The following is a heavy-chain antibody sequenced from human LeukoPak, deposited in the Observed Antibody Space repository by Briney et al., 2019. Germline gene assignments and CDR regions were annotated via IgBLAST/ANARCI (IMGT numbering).Heavy chain of an antibody. CDR2: INPNSGGT. D-gene: IGHD3-22*01. J-gene: IGHJ4*02. CDR1: GYTFTGYY. Sequence: ASVKVSCKASGYTFTGYYMHWVRQAPGQGLEWMGWINPNSGGTNYAQKFQGRVTMTRDTSISTAYMELSRLRSDDTVVYYCARDVRHYYDSSGYHDYWGQGTLVTVSS. CDR3: ARDVRHYYDSSGYHDY. V-gene: IGHV1-2*02.